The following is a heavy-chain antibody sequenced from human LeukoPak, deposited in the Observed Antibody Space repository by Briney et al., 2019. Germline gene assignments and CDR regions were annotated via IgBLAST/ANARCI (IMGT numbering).Heavy chain of an antibody. CDR3: AREPWNFDRYSGYAYYFDY. V-gene: IGHV3-66*01. J-gene: IGHJ4*02. Sequence: PGGSLRLSCAASGFTVSSNYMSWVRKAPGKGLEWVSVIYSGGSTYYSDSVKGRFTISRDNYKNTLYLQMNRLRAEDTAVYYCAREPWNFDRYSGYAYYFDYWGQGTLVTVSS. CDR2: IYSGGST. D-gene: IGHD5-12*01. CDR1: GFTVSSNY.